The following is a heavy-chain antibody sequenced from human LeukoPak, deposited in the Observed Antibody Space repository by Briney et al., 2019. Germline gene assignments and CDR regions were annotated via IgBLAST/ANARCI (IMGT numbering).Heavy chain of an antibody. CDR3: ARADGTSSGTNAFDV. V-gene: IGHV1-18*01. CDR1: GYKFNVYD. D-gene: IGHD2-15*01. CDR2: ISIYTGRA. J-gene: IGHJ3*01. Sequence: ASVKVSCKTSGYKFNVYDILWVRQAPGHALDYVGWISIYTGRANYAQKFQGRVSIITDTSTTTAYLELTNLTSSDTGLYYCARADGTSSGTNAFDVWGLGTMVTVAS.